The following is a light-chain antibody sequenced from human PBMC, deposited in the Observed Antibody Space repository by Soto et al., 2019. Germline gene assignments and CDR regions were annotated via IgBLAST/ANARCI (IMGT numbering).Light chain of an antibody. CDR3: QQYDNLPPYT. CDR2: DAS. CDR1: QDISNY. V-gene: IGKV1-33*01. J-gene: IGKJ2*01. Sequence: DIQMTPSPSSLSASVVDRVTITCQAIQDISNYLNWYQQKPGKAPKLLIYDASNLETGVPSRFSGSGAGTDFTFTISSLQPEDIATYYCQQYDNLPPYTFGQGTKLESK.